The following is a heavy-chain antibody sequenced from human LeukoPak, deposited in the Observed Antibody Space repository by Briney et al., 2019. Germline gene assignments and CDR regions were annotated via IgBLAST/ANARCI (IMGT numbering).Heavy chain of an antibody. CDR3: ARGRYGSGSPSLFDY. J-gene: IGHJ4*02. CDR2: ISGSGGST. D-gene: IGHD3-10*01. V-gene: IGHV3-23*01. Sequence: GGSLRLSCAASGFTFSSYAMSWVRQAPGKGLEWVSVISGSGGSTYYADPVKGRFTISRDNAKNSLYLQMNSLRAEDTAVYYCARGRYGSGSPSLFDYWGQGTLVTVSS. CDR1: GFTFSSYA.